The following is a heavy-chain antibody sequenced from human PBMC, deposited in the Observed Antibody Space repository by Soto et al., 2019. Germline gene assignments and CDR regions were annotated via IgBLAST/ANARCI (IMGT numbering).Heavy chain of an antibody. CDR3: ARGTRHCSGDSCLYYFDY. V-gene: IGHV4-34*01. CDR1: GGSFSGYY. D-gene: IGHD2-15*01. Sequence: PSETLSLTCAVYGGSFSGYYWSWIRQPPGKGLEWIGEINHSGSTNYSPSLKSRVTISVDTSKNQFSLKLSSATAADTAVYYCARGTRHCSGDSCLYYFDYWGQGTLVTVSS. CDR2: INHSGST. J-gene: IGHJ4*02.